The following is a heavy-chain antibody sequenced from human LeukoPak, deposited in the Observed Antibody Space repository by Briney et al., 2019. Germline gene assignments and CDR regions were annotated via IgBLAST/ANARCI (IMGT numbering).Heavy chain of an antibody. J-gene: IGHJ5*02. Sequence: PSETLSLTCTVSGGSISSGSYYWSWIRQPAGKGLEWIGRIYTSGSTNYNPSLKSRVTISVDTSKNQFSLKLSSVTAADTAVYYCATDRGYCSSTSCYYWFDPWGQGTLVTVSS. CDR2: IYTSGST. CDR3: ATDRGYCSSTSCYYWFDP. D-gene: IGHD2-2*01. V-gene: IGHV4-61*02. CDR1: GGSISSGSYY.